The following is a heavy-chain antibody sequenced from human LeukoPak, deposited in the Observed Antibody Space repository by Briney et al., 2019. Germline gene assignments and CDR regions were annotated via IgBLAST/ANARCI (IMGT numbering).Heavy chain of an antibody. CDR1: GGSITSTNHF. CDR3: AREVDIPVDSDGFDL. V-gene: IGHV4-30-4*08. Sequence: PSETLSLTCSVSGGSITSTNHFWSWIRQPPEEGLEWIAYIRTSGIAWYNPSLTSRAVISIDTSKNQFSLTVNSVTAADTAMYYCAREVDIPVDSDGFDLWGQGTMVTVSS. J-gene: IGHJ3*01. D-gene: IGHD5-12*01. CDR2: IRTSGIA.